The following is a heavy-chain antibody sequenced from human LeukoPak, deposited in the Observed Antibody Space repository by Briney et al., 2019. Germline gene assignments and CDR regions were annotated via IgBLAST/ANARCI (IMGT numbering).Heavy chain of an antibody. J-gene: IGHJ4*02. CDR1: GYSFNSYG. CDR2: ISASNGNI. D-gene: IGHD5-12*01. CDR3: VRDPGELIVATTFDY. V-gene: IGHV1-18*01. Sequence: ASVKVSCKTSGYSFNSYGISWVRQAPGQGLEWMGWISASNGNIKNAQKFQGRVTMTTDSSTCTAYMDLRSLRSDDTAVYYCVRDPGELIVATTFDYWGQGTLVTVSS.